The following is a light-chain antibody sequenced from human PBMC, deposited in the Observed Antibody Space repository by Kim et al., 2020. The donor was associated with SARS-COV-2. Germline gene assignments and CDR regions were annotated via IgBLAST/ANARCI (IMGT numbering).Light chain of an antibody. CDR2: DVS. Sequence: GQSITFSCTGTSSDVGGYNYVSWYQQHPGKAPKRMIYDVSNRPSGVSNRFSCSKSGNTASLTISGLQAEDEADYYCSSYTSSSTRVFGGGTQLTVL. CDR3: SSYTSSSTRV. CDR1: SSDVGGYNY. V-gene: IGLV2-14*03. J-gene: IGLJ3*02.